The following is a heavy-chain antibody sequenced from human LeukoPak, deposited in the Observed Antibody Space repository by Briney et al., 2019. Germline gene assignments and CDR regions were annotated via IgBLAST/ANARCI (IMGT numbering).Heavy chain of an antibody. CDR1: GSTFSRYW. CDR3: ASAAGWELGY. CDR2: IKQDGSEK. J-gene: IGHJ4*02. V-gene: IGHV3-7*01. D-gene: IGHD3-10*01. Sequence: PGGSLRLSCAASGSTFSRYWMSWVRKTPEKGPEWVANIKQDGSEKNYVDSVKGRFTISRDNAKNSLYLQMNSLRAEDTAVYYCASAAGWELGYWGQGTLVTVSS.